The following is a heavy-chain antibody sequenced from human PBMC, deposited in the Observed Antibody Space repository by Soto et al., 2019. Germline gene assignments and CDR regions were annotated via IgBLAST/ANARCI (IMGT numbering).Heavy chain of an antibody. CDR1: GVTFSSYA. D-gene: IGHD2-2*01. CDR2: ISGSGGST. V-gene: IGHV3-23*01. J-gene: IGHJ4*02. CDR3: AKDIGDIVVVPAAYFDY. Sequence: GGSLRLSCAASGVTFSSYAMSWVRQAPGKGLEWVSAISGSGGSTYYADSVKGRFTISRDNSKNTLYLQMNSLRAEDTAVYYCAKDIGDIVVVPAAYFDYWGQGTLVTVSS.